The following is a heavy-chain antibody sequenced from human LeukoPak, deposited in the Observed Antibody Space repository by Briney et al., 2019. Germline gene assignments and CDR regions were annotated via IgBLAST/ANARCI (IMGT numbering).Heavy chain of an antibody. J-gene: IGHJ5*02. CDR2: IRYDGSNK. Sequence: GGSLRLSCAASGFTFSSYAVSWVRQAPGKGLEWVAFIRYDGSNKYSADSVKGRFTISRDNSKNTLYLQMNSLRAEDTAMYYCAKDTPSGSHEGNWFDPWGQGTLVTVSS. CDR1: GFTFSSYA. D-gene: IGHD1-26*01. V-gene: IGHV3-30*02. CDR3: AKDTPSGSHEGNWFDP.